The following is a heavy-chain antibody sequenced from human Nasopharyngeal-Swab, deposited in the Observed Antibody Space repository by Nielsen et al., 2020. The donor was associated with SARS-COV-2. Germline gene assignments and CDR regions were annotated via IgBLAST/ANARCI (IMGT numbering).Heavy chain of an antibody. D-gene: IGHD4-17*01. CDR3: ARFMTTVTSFDY. Sequence: GGSLRLSCAASGFTFSDYYMAWIRQAPGKGLEWVSYISTSGRSTDSADSVKGRFTISRDNAKNSLYLQMNSLRAEDTAVYYCARFMTTVTSFDYWGQGILVTVSS. CDR1: GFTFSDYY. V-gene: IGHV3-11*04. J-gene: IGHJ4*02. CDR2: ISTSGRST.